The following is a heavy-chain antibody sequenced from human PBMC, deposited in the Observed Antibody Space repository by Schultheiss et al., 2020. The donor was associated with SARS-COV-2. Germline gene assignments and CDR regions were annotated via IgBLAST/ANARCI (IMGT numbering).Heavy chain of an antibody. D-gene: IGHD4-17*01. CDR1: GGSISSYY. J-gene: IGHJ6*02. CDR3: AKSGGEDYGDYFLSYYYYYGMDV. Sequence: SETLSLTCTVSGGSISSYYWSWIRQPAGKGLEWIGRIYTSGSTNYNPSLKSRVTMSVDTSKNQFSLKLSSVTAADTAVYYCAKSGGEDYGDYFLSYYYYYGMDVWGQGTTVTVSS. V-gene: IGHV4-4*07. CDR2: IYTSGST.